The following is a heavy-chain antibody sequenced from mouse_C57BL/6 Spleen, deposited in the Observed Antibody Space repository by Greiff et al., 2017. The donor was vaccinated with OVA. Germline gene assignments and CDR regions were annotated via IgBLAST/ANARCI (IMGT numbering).Heavy chain of an antibody. CDR3: ARSSYSNYLFYAMDY. D-gene: IGHD2-5*01. Sequence: QVQLQQSGAELVKPGASVKLSCKASGYTFTSYWMHWVKQRPGQGLEWIGMIHPNSGSTNYNEKFKSKATLTVDKSSSTAYMQLSSLTSEDSAVYYCARSSYSNYLFYAMDYWGQGTSVTVSS. CDR1: GYTFTSYW. V-gene: IGHV1-64*01. J-gene: IGHJ4*01. CDR2: IHPNSGST.